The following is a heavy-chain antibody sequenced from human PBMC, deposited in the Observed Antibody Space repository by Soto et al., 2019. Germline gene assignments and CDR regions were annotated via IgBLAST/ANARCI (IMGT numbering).Heavy chain of an antibody. Sequence: QVQLVESGGGVVQPGRSLRLSCAASGFTFSSYAMHWVRQAPGKGLEWVAVISYDGSNKYYADSVKGRFTISRDNSKNTLYLQMNSRRAEDTAVYYCARADFLDYWGQGTLVTVSS. CDR2: ISYDGSNK. V-gene: IGHV3-30-3*01. CDR1: GFTFSSYA. D-gene: IGHD3-3*01. J-gene: IGHJ4*02. CDR3: ARADFLDY.